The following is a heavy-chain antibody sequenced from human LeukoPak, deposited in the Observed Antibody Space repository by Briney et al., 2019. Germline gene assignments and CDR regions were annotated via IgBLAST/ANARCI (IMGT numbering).Heavy chain of an antibody. CDR1: GFTFSSYA. V-gene: IGHV3-23*01. CDR3: AKGYSYGYYYFDY. J-gene: IGHJ4*02. CDR2: ISGSGGST. D-gene: IGHD5-18*01. Sequence: GGSLRLSCTASGFTFSSYAMSWVRQAPGKGLEWVSAISGSGGSTYYADSVKGRFTISRDNSKNTLYLQMNSLRAEDTAVYYCAKGYSYGYYYFDYWGQGTLVTVSS.